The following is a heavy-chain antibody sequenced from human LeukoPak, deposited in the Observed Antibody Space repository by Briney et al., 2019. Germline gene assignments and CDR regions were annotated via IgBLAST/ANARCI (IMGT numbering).Heavy chain of an antibody. CDR1: GGTFSSYA. CDR3: ARHDSQLERRGPNDYYYYYGMDV. D-gene: IGHD1-1*01. V-gene: IGHV1-69*04. CDR2: IIPILGIA. Sequence: SVKVSCKASGGTFSSYAISWVRQAPGQGLEWMGRIIPILGIANYAQKFQGRVTITADKSTSTAYMELSSVTAADTAVYYCARHDSQLERRGPNDYYYYYGMDVWGQGTTVTVSS. J-gene: IGHJ6*02.